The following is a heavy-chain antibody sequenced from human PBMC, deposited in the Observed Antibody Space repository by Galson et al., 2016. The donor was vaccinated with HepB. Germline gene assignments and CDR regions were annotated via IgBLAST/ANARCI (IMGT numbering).Heavy chain of an antibody. D-gene: IGHD6-13*01. Sequence: SLRLSCAASGFSFSSHGMSWVRQAPGKGLEWVSVISGSERSTYYADSVKGRFTISRDNPKSTLFLQMNSLRAEDTALYYCAKDKSGAVAGIGRLDHWGQGTLVSVSS. J-gene: IGHJ4*02. V-gene: IGHV3-23*01. CDR3: AKDKSGAVAGIGRLDH. CDR2: ISGSERST. CDR1: GFSFSSHG.